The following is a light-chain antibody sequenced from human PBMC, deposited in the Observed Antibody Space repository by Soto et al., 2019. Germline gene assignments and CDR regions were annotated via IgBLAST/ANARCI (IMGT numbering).Light chain of an antibody. J-gene: IGLJ1*01. V-gene: IGLV2-14*01. CDR3: SSYTTSNTYV. CDR2: QVS. Sequence: QSALTQPASVSGSPGQSISISCTGTSSDVGAFEYVSWYQQHPGNAPKVMIFQVSVRPSGVSTRFSGSKSGNTASLTISGLQAEDEADYYCSSYTTSNTYVFGSGTKLTVL. CDR1: SSDVGAFEY.